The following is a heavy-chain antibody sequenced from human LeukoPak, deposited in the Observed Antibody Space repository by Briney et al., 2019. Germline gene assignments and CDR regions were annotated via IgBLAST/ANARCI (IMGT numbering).Heavy chain of an antibody. Sequence: GGFLRLSCAASGFTFSSYAMHWVRQAPGKGLEWVAVISYDGSNKYYADSVKGRFTISRDNSKNTLYLQMNSLRAEDTAVYYCARPFSMGKYSYGRYYFDYWGQGTLVTVSS. CDR3: ARPFSMGKYSYGRYYFDY. CDR2: ISYDGSNK. CDR1: GFTFSSYA. V-gene: IGHV3-30*04. D-gene: IGHD5-18*01. J-gene: IGHJ4*02.